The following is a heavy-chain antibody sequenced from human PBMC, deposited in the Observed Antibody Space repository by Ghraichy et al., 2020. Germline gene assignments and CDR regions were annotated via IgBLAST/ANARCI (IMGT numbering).Heavy chain of an antibody. D-gene: IGHD2-2*01. V-gene: IGHV4-30-2*01. J-gene: IGHJ6*03. Sequence: SETLSLTCAVSGGSISSGGYSWSWIRQPPGKGLEWIGYIYHSGSTYYNPSLKSRVTISVDRSKNQFSLKLSSVTAADTAVYYCARGGYCSSTSCYKGDVLTPLELDYYYMDVWGKETTVTVSS. CDR2: IYHSGST. CDR1: GGSISSGGYS. CDR3: ARGGYCSSTSCYKGDVLTPLELDYYYMDV.